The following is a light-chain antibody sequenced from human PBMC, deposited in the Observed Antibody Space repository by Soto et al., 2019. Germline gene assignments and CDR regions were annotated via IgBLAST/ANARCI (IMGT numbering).Light chain of an antibody. J-gene: IGKJ3*01. CDR1: QGISSY. V-gene: IGKV1-9*01. Sequence: IQLTQSPSSLSASVGDRVTITCRASQGISSYLAWYQQKPGKAPKLLIYAASTLQSGVPSRFSGGASGTDFALTISSLQREDFATYYCQQINSYPRTFGPGNNVDFK. CDR3: QQINSYPRT. CDR2: AAS.